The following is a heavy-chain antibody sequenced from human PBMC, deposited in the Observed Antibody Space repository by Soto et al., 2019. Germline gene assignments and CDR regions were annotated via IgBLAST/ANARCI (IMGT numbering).Heavy chain of an antibody. D-gene: IGHD3-3*01. CDR1: GYSISSGCY. CDR2: IYHSGST. CDR3: ARVLYYDFWSGSGPMDV. Sequence: SETLSLTCAVSGYSISSGCYWGWIRQPPGKGLEWIGSIYHSGSTYYNPSLKSRVTISVDTSKNQFSLKLSSVTAADTAVYYCARVLYYDFWSGSGPMDVWGQGTTVTVSS. J-gene: IGHJ6*02. V-gene: IGHV4-38-2*01.